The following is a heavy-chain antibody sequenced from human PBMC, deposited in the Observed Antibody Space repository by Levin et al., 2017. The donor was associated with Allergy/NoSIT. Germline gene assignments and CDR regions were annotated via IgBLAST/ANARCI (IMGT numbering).Heavy chain of an antibody. D-gene: IGHD5-12*01. CDR3: ARRVATIRPGYYFDY. V-gene: IGHV4-59*08. J-gene: IGHJ4*02. CDR1: GGSISSYY. CDR2: IYYSGST. Sequence: SETLSLTCTVSGGSISSYYWSWIRQPPGKGLEWIGYIYYSGSTNYNPSLKSRVTISVDTSKNQFSLKLSSVTAADTAVYYCARRVATIRPGYYFDYWGQGTLVTVSS.